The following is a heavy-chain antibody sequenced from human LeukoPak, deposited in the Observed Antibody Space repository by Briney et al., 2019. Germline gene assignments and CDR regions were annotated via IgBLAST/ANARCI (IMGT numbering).Heavy chain of an antibody. CDR3: ARPVDYYYYYMDV. CDR1: GGSFSGYY. CDR2: INHSGST. V-gene: IGHV4-34*01. D-gene: IGHD4-23*01. Sequence: PSETLSLTCAVYGGSFSGYYWSWIRQPPGKGLEWIGEINHSGSTNYNPSLKSQVTISVDTSKSQFSLKLSSVTAADTAVYYCARPVDYYYYYMDVWGKGTTVTVSS. J-gene: IGHJ6*03.